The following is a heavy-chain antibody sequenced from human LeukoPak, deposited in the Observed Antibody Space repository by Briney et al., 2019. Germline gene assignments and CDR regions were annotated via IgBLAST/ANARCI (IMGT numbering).Heavy chain of an antibody. D-gene: IGHD2-21*02. CDR1: GLTFSSYA. V-gene: IGHV3-23*01. Sequence: GGSLRLSCAASGLTFSSYAMSWVRQAPGKGLEWVSAISGSGGSTYYADSVKGRFTISRDNSKNTLYLQMNSLRAEDTAVYYCAKGGRIVVVTAIRWFDPWGQGTLVTVSS. CDR2: ISGSGGST. CDR3: AKGGRIVVVTAIRWFDP. J-gene: IGHJ5*02.